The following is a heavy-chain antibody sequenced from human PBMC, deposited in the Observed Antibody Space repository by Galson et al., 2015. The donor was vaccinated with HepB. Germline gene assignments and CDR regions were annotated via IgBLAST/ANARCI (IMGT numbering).Heavy chain of an antibody. CDR2: ISSSSSYI. J-gene: IGHJ4*02. Sequence: SLRLSCAASGFTVSSNYMSWVRQAPGKGLEWVSSISSSSSYIYYADSVKGRFTISRDNAKSSLYLQMNSLRAEDTAVYYCARGDPLLVRWGQGTLVTVSS. V-gene: IGHV3-21*01. CDR3: ARGDPLLVR. CDR1: GFTVSSNY. D-gene: IGHD1-26*01.